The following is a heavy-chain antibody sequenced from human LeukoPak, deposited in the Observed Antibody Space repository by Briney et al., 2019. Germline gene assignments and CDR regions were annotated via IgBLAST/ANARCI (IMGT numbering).Heavy chain of an antibody. CDR1: GFTFDDYA. D-gene: IGHD3-3*01. CDR3: ARDYPLATIFGVVIIGFDY. J-gene: IGHJ4*02. Sequence: GRSLRLSCAASGFTFDDYAMHWVRQAPGKGLEWVSGISWNSGSIGYADSVKGRFTISRDNAKNSLYLQMNSLRAEDTAVYYCARDYPLATIFGVVIIGFDYWGQGTLVTVSS. CDR2: ISWNSGSI. V-gene: IGHV3-9*01.